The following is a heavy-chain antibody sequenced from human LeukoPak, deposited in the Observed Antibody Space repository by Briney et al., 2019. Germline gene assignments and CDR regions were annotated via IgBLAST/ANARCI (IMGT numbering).Heavy chain of an antibody. D-gene: IGHD3-16*02. CDR1: GYSFTSYW. V-gene: IGHV5-51*01. CDR3: AILAGPDYDYVWGSYRRPGYFDY. Sequence: GESLKISCKGSGYSFTSYWIGWVRQMPGEGLEWMGIIYPGDSDTRYSPSFQGQVTISADKSISTAYLQWSSLKASDTAVYYCAILAGPDYDYVWGSYRRPGYFDYWGQGTLVTVSS. J-gene: IGHJ4*02. CDR2: IYPGDSDT.